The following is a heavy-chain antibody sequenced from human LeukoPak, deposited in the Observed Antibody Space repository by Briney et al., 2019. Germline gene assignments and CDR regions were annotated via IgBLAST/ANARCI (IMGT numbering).Heavy chain of an antibody. Sequence: GSLRLSCAASGFTFSSYWMSWVRQAPGKGLEWIGEINHSGSTNYNPSLKSRVTISIDTSKNQFSLKLSSVTAADTAVYYCARGEDFDIWGQGTMATVSS. V-gene: IGHV4-34*01. CDR2: INHSGST. CDR1: GFTFSSYW. CDR3: ARGEDFDI. J-gene: IGHJ3*02.